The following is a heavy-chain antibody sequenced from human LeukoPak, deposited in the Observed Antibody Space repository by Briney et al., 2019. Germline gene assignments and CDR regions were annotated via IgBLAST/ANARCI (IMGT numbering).Heavy chain of an antibody. CDR3: ANDYYDSSGPRRAFDY. CDR2: ISGSGGST. Sequence: HPGGSLRLSCAASGFTFSSYAMSWVRQAPGKGLEWVSAISGSGGSTYYADSVKGRFTISRDNSKNTLYLQMNSLRAEDTAVYYCANDYYDSSGPRRAFDYWGQGTLVTVSS. CDR1: GFTFSSYA. V-gene: IGHV3-23*01. D-gene: IGHD3-22*01. J-gene: IGHJ4*02.